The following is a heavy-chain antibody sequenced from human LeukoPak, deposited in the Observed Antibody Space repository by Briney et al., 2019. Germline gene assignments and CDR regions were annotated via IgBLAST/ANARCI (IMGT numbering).Heavy chain of an antibody. CDR2: INHSGST. CDR3: ARGTKYSSPSRLDY. CDR1: GGSFSGYY. J-gene: IGHJ4*02. V-gene: IGHV4-34*01. D-gene: IGHD6-6*01. Sequence: SETLSLTCAVYGGSFSGYYWSWIRQPPGKGLEWIGEINHSGSTNYNPSLKSRVTISVDTSKNQFSLKLSSVTAADTAVYYCARGTKYSSPSRLDYWGQGTLVTVSP.